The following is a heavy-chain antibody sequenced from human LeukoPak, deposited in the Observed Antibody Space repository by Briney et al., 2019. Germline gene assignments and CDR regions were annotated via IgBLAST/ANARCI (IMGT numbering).Heavy chain of an antibody. Sequence: PSETLSLTCTVSGGSISSYYWSWIRQPPGKGLEWIGYIYYSGSTNYNPSLKSRVTISVDTSKNQFSLKLSSVTAADTAVYYCARGADTAMVPYYFDYWGQGTLVTVSS. CDR1: GGSISSYY. V-gene: IGHV4-59*01. J-gene: IGHJ4*02. CDR2: IYYSGST. D-gene: IGHD5-18*01. CDR3: ARGADTAMVPYYFDY.